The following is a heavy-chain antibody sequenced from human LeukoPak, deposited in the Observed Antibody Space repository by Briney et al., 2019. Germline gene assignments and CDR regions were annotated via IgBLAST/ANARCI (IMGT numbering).Heavy chain of an antibody. CDR2: ISAYNGNT. Sequence: ASVKVSCKASGYTFTSYGISWVRQAPGQGLEWMGWISAYNGNTNYAQKLQGRITMTTDTSTSTAYMELRSLRSADTAVYYCARDRTGFLEWSYDPWGQGTLVTVSS. CDR3: ARDRTGFLEWSYDP. CDR1: GYTFTSYG. J-gene: IGHJ5*02. V-gene: IGHV1-18*01. D-gene: IGHD3-3*01.